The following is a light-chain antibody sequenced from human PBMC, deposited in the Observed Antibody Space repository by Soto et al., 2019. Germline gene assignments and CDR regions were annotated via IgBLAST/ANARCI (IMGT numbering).Light chain of an antibody. CDR1: LSVGGW. Sequence: IQMTQSPSSVSASLGDSVSINCRASLSVGGWLAWYRQKPGKAPEFLIFAASTLHSGVPSRFSGSGSGTDFTLTISSLQPEDVATYYCQQTNSPYIFVHGTQLDIK. V-gene: IGKV1-12*01. CDR2: AAS. CDR3: QQTNSPYI. J-gene: IGKJ2*01.